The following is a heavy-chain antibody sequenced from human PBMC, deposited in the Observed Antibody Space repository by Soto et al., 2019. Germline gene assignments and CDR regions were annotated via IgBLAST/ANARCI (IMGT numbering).Heavy chain of an antibody. J-gene: IGHJ4*02. CDR2: IYPGDSDT. CDR3: ARHVGSNYIDF. Sequence: DVQLVQSGAEARKPGESLKISCQGSGYNFSHYWIAWVRQMPGKGLEWMGFIYPGDSDTRYNPSFQGQVTIAADTSVNTAFLQWSSLKASDTAIYYCARHVGSNYIDFWGQGTLVTVSS. V-gene: IGHV5-51*01. D-gene: IGHD1-26*01. CDR1: GYNFSHYW.